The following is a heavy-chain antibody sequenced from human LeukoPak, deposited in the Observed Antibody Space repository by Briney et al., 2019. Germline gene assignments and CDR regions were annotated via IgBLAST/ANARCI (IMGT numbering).Heavy chain of an antibody. CDR2: INPNSGGT. J-gene: IGHJ4*02. V-gene: IGHV1-2*02. D-gene: IGHD3-10*01. Sequence: ASVTVSCKASGYTFTGYYMHWVRQAPGQGLEWMGWINPNSGGTNYAQKFQGRLTMTRDTSIETAYMEVSRLKSDDTAIYYCARIYYYGTGSPKPVYWGRGTLVSVSS. CDR3: ARIYYYGTGSPKPVY. CDR1: GYTFTGYY.